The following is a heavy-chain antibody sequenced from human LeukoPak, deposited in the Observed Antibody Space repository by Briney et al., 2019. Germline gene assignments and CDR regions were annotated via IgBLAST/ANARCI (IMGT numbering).Heavy chain of an antibody. V-gene: IGHV3-7*01. Sequence: GGSLRLSCAASGFTFSSHWMSWVRQAPGKGLEWVANIKEDGSEKCHVDSVRGRFTISRDNAKNSLYLQMNSLRAEDTAVHYCASGRQLGYWGQGTLVTVSS. D-gene: IGHD3-16*01. CDR3: ASGRQLGY. J-gene: IGHJ4*02. CDR1: GFTFSSHW. CDR2: IKEDGSEK.